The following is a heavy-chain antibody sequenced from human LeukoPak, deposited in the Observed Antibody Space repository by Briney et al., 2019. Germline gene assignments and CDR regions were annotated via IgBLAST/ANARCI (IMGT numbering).Heavy chain of an antibody. CDR3: ARVDYSAEFDL. CDR1: GFTFSSYW. J-gene: IGHJ5*02. D-gene: IGHD4-11*01. CDR2: IKQDGSEK. Sequence: GGSLRLSCAASGFTFSSYWMSWVRQAPGKGLEWVANIKQDGSEKYYVDSVKGRFTIYRDNAKNSLYLQMTSLRAEDTAVYYCARVDYSAEFDLWGQGTLVTVSS. V-gene: IGHV3-7*01.